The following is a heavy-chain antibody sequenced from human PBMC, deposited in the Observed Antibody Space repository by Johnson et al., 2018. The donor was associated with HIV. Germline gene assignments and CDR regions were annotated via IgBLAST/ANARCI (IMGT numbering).Heavy chain of an antibody. CDR3: ARGRHSSGYYTAAFDI. CDR1: GFTFDDYG. J-gene: IGHJ3*02. D-gene: IGHD3-22*01. CDR2: INWNGGST. V-gene: IGHV3-20*04. Sequence: EVQLVESGGGVVRPGGSLRLSCAASGFTFDDYGMSWVRQSPGKGLEWVSGINWNGGSTGSVDSVKGRFTISRDSAKNSLYLQMNSLRAEDTALYYCARGRHSSGYYTAAFDIWGQGTMVTVSS.